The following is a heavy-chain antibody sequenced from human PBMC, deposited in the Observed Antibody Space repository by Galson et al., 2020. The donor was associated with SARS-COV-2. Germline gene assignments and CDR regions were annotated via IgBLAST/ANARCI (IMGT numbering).Heavy chain of an antibody. J-gene: IGHJ4*02. CDR1: GVSVRDSN. D-gene: IGHD2-8*01. V-gene: IGHV3-66*01. CDR3: ARGEQQLVWVY. CDR2: INSRGAT. Sequence: GGSLRLSCAVSGVSVRDSNMGWVRQAPGKGLEWVSLINSRGATHYADSVQGRFTISRDTSKNIVFFQINNLRAEDTAVYFCARGEQQLVWVYWGQGTGVTVSS.